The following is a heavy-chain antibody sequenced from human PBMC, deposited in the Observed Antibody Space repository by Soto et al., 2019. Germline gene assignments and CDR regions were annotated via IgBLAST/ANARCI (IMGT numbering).Heavy chain of an antibody. J-gene: IGHJ4*02. CDR1: GFTFSSYA. V-gene: IGHV3-23*01. Sequence: PGGSLRLSCAASGFTFSSYAMSWVRQAPGKGLEWVSAISVSGGSTYYADSVKGRFTISRDNSKNTLYLQMNSLRAEDTAVYYCAKSPPYRSSTSCYYLDYWGQGTLVTVSS. D-gene: IGHD2-2*01. CDR2: ISVSGGST. CDR3: AKSPPYRSSTSCYYLDY.